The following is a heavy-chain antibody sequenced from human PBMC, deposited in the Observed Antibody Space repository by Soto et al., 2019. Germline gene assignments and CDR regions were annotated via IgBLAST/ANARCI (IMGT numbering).Heavy chain of an antibody. D-gene: IGHD2-2*01. V-gene: IGHV1-18*04. CDR3: ARGGGVVPAAIGDY. J-gene: IGHJ4*02. Sequence: ASVKVSCKASGYTFTSDGSSWVRHAPGQGLEWMGWISAYNGNTNYAQKLQGRVTMTTDTSTSTAYMELRSLRFDDTAVYYCARGGGVVPAAIGDYWGQGTLVTVYS. CDR1: GYTFTSDG. CDR2: ISAYNGNT.